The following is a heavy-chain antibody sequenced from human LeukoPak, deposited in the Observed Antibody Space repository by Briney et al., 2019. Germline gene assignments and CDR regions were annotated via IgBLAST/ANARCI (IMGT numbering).Heavy chain of an antibody. J-gene: IGHJ4*02. V-gene: IGHV3-23*01. D-gene: IGHD2-2*01. CDR1: GFTFRSYA. Sequence: GGSLRLSCAASGFTFRSYAMSWVRQAPGKGLEWVSAISGSGDITYYADSVKGRFTMSRDNYKNTLYLQMNSLRAEDTAVYYCAKVSRFAVVPAAMLDYWGQGIQVTVSS. CDR2: ISGSGDIT. CDR3: AKVSRFAVVPAAMLDY.